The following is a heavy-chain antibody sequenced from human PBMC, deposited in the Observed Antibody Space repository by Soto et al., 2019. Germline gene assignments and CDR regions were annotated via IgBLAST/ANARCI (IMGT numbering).Heavy chain of an antibody. V-gene: IGHV5-51*03. J-gene: IGHJ4*02. CDR1: GYSFTNYW. CDR2: IYPGDSET. D-gene: IGHD3-10*01. CDR3: ARLQVGFYDYGSGNVPFDY. Sequence: EVQLVQSGAEMKKPGESLKISCKGSGYSFTNYWIGWVRQMPGKGLEWMGIIYPGDSETRYSPSFQGQVTISADKSISTAYLQWSSLKASDTAMYYCARLQVGFYDYGSGNVPFDYWGQGTLVTVSS.